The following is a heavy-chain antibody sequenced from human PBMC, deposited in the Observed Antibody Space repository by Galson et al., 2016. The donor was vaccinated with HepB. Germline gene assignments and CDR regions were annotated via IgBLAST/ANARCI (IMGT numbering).Heavy chain of an antibody. J-gene: IGHJ3*02. CDR2: ISWNSDSI. CDR1: GFTFNDYA. D-gene: IGHD3-22*01. CDR3: TSSRGYYYDAFHI. Sequence: SLRLSCAASGFTFNDYAMHWVRQAPGKGLEWVSGISWNSDSIDYANSVKGRFTVSRDNAQKSLYLQMNSLRTEDTALYYCTSSRGYYYDAFHIWGQGTMVIVS. V-gene: IGHV3-9*01.